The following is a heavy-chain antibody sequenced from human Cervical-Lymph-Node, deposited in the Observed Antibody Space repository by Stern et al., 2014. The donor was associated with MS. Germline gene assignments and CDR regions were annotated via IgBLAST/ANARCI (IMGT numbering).Heavy chain of an antibody. CDR1: RYTFTSYG. CDR3: AREWKWELPLFDY. V-gene: IGHV1-18*01. CDR2: VSAYNGNT. Sequence: LLPSGAEANQPGAPLTVSCTASRYTFTSYGIRWARQAPGQGLEWMGWVSAYNGNTNYAQKLQGRVTMTTDTSTSTAYMELRSLRSDDTAVYYCAREWKWELPLFDYWGQGTLVTVSS. D-gene: IGHD1-26*01. J-gene: IGHJ4*02.